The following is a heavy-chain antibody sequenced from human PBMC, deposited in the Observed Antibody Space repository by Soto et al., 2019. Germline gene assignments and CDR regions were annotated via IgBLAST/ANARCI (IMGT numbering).Heavy chain of an antibody. V-gene: IGHV3-23*01. CDR2: LYGSSGET. CDR1: GITFRTSA. J-gene: IGHJ1*01. Sequence: EVQLLESGGGLVQPGGSLRLSCVASGITFRTSAANWFRQAPGKGPEWVSVLYGSSGETHSADAVKGRFTVSIDNSKTTAYLQMNNLRAEDTAVYYCATYQQRGRDEHWGQGTLVTVSS. CDR3: ATYQQRGRDEH. D-gene: IGHD2-21*01.